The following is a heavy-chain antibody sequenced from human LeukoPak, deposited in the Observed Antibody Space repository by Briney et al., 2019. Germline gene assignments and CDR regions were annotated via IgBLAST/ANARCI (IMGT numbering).Heavy chain of an antibody. J-gene: IGHJ6*03. V-gene: IGHV3-11*01. Sequence: GGSLRLSCAASGFTFSDYYMSWIRQAPGKGLEWVSYISSSGSTIYYADSVKGRFTISRDNAKNSLYLQMNSLRAEDTAVYYCARPIFDYYYYYMDVWGKGTTVTVSS. CDR3: ARPIFDYYYYYMDV. CDR2: ISSSGSTI. CDR1: GFTFSDYY. D-gene: IGHD3-3*01.